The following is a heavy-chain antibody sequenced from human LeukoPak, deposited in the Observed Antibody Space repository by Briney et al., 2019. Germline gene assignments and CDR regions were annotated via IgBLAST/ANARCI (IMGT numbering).Heavy chain of an antibody. Sequence: MXWXRXAPGKGLEWVSAISGSGGSTYYADSVKGRFTISRDNSKNTLYLQMNSPRAEDTAVYYCAKDRRIAAEGWFDPWGQGTLVTVSS. D-gene: IGHD6-13*01. CDR2: ISGSGGST. V-gene: IGHV3-23*01. CDR3: AKDRRIAAEGWFDP. J-gene: IGHJ5*02.